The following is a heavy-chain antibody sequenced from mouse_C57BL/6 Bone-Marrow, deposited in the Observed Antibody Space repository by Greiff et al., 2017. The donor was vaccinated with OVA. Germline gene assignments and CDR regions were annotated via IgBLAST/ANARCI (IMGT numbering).Heavy chain of an antibody. J-gene: IGHJ2*01. CDR1: GYTFTSYG. CDR2: IYPRSGNT. CDR3: ARWRNLYYDYEVDY. V-gene: IGHV1-81*01. D-gene: IGHD2-4*01. Sequence: QVQLKESGAELARPGASVKLSCKASGYTFTSYGISWVKQRTGQGLEWIGEIYPRSGNTYYNEKFKGKATLTADKSSSTAYMELRSLTSEDSAVYFCARWRNLYYDYEVDYWGQGTTLTVSS.